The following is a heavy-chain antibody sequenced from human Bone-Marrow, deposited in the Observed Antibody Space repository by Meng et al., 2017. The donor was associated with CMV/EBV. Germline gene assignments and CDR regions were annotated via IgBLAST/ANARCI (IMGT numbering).Heavy chain of an antibody. J-gene: IGHJ5*02. V-gene: IGHV3-15*01. CDR2: INSNSDIGAT. CDR3: TTSLRRP. D-gene: IGHD3-10*01. CDR1: GFTFSTAW. Sequence: LGLSCASSGFTFSTAWLNWVRQAPGKGLQWVGHINSNSDIGATDYAAPVRGRFTISRDDSKNTLYLQMNSLKTEDTAVYYCTTSLRRPWGQGTLVTVSS.